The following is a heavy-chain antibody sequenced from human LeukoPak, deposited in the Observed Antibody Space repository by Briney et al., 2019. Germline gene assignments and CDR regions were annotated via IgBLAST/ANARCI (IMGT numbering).Heavy chain of an antibody. D-gene: IGHD6-13*01. CDR3: ARDRVRAGRPNFIDY. V-gene: IGHV6-1*01. J-gene: IGHJ4*02. CDR1: GDSVSINSAA. CDR2: TYYRSKWYN. Sequence: SQTLSLTCAISGDSVSINSAAWNWIRQSPSRGLEWLGRTYYRSKWYNDDAVSVKSRITINPDTSKNPFSLQLNSVTPEDTAVYYCARDRVRAGRPNFIDYWGQGTLVTVSS.